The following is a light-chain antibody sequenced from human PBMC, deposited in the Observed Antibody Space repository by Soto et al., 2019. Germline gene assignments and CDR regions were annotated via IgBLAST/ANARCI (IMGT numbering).Light chain of an antibody. V-gene: IGLV2-14*02. J-gene: IGLJ1*01. CDR2: DVS. Sequence: QSALTQPASVSGSPGQSIAISCTGTSSDVGSHDLVSWYQQQSGKVPKLIIYDVSSRPSGVSNRFSGSKSGNTASLTISGRQAEDEADYYCSSFTSSTTYVFGTGTKLTVL. CDR1: SSDVGSHDL. CDR3: SSFTSSTTYV.